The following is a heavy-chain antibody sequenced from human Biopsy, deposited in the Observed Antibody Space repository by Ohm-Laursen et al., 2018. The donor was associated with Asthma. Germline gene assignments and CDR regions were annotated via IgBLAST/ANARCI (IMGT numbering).Heavy chain of an antibody. CDR1: GYTFTGYY. V-gene: IGHV1-2*06. D-gene: IGHD5-12*01. CDR3: ARGYSGSDRIVYYYSGLEV. CDR2: INPNSGGT. J-gene: IGHJ6*02. Sequence: SVKVSCKASGYTFTGYYMHWVRQAPGQGLEWMGRINPNSGGTNYAQKFQGRVTMTRDTSISTAYMELSRLRSDDTAVYYCARGYSGSDRIVYYYSGLEVWGQGTLVTVSS.